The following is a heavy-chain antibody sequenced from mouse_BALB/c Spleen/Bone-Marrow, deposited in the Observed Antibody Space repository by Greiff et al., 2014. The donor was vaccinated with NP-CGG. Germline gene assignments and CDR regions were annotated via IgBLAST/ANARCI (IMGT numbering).Heavy chain of an antibody. CDR2: INNNGGST. CDR1: GFTFSSYG. D-gene: IGHD1-1*01. Sequence: DVQLVEPGGGLVQPGGSLKLSCVASGFTFSSYGMSWVRQTPDKRLELVATINNNGGSTYYPDSVKGQFTISRDNAKNTLYLQMSSLKSEDTAMYYCARVYGWYFDVWGAGTTVTVSS. J-gene: IGHJ1*01. V-gene: IGHV5-6-3*01. CDR3: ARVYGWYFDV.